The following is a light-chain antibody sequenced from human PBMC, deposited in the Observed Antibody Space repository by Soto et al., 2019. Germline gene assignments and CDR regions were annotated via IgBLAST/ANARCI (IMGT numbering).Light chain of an antibody. J-gene: IGKJ1*01. CDR3: MQGTGWPWT. CDR2: KVS. CDR1: QTLVFSDGNIY. V-gene: IGKV2-30*01. Sequence: EVIVTRSPRSLPVTLGQPASISCRSSQTLVFSDGNIYVSWFQQRPGQSPRRLIYKVSNRDSGVPDRFSGSGSGTDFTLKITRVEAEDVGVYYCMQGTGWPWTFGQGTKVDIK.